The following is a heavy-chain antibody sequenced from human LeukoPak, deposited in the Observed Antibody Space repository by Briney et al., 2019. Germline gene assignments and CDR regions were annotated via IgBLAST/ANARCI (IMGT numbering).Heavy chain of an antibody. Sequence: PSETLCLSRAVYGGFFRGSNWSWIREPPGEGVGWRGEINNSASTNYNRSLKSQVTISVDTSKNQFSMKLSSVTAAGTAVYYCARARRYFDWPHPATFNHYFDYWGQGTLVTVSS. J-gene: IGHJ4*02. CDR1: GGFFRGSN. D-gene: IGHD3-9*01. CDR2: INNSAST. CDR3: ARARRYFDWPHPATFNHYFDY. V-gene: IGHV4-34*01.